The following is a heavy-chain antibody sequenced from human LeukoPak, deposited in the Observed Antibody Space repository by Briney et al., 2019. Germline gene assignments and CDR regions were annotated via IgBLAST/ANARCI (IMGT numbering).Heavy chain of an antibody. CDR3: ARVPTRGAAAGPIDY. Sequence: ASVKVSCKASGYTFTSYGISWVRQAPGQGLEWMGWINPNSGGTNYAQKFQGRVTMTRDTSISTAYMELSRLRSDDTAVYYCARVPTRGAAAGPIDYWGQGTLVTVSS. CDR1: GYTFTSYG. CDR2: INPNSGGT. J-gene: IGHJ4*02. V-gene: IGHV1-2*02. D-gene: IGHD6-13*01.